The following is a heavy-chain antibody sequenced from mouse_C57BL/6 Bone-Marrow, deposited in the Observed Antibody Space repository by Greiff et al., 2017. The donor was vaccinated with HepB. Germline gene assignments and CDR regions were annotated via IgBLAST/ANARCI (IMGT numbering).Heavy chain of an antibody. CDR3: ARSGLYYYGSSLYYYAMDY. Sequence: EVKLEESVAELVRPGASVKLSCTASGFNIQNTYMHWVKQRPEQGLEWIGRIDPANGNTKYAPNFQGKATITAATSSNTAYQQLSSLTSEDTAIYYCARSGLYYYGSSLYYYAMDYWGQGTSVTVSS. V-gene: IGHV14-3*01. CDR1: GFNIQNTY. D-gene: IGHD1-1*01. CDR2: IDPANGNT. J-gene: IGHJ4*01.